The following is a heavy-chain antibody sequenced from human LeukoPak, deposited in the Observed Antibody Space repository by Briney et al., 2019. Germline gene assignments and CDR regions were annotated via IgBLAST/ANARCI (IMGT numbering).Heavy chain of an antibody. Sequence: SETLSLTCTVSGGSISSGSYYWSWIRQPAGKGLEWIGRIYTSGSSNYNPSLKSRVTISVDTSKNQFSLKLSSVTAADTAVYFCARGPYSYDSSGAFDIWGQGTMVSVSS. J-gene: IGHJ3*02. CDR3: ARGPYSYDSSGAFDI. CDR2: IYTSGSS. V-gene: IGHV4-61*02. D-gene: IGHD3-22*01. CDR1: GGSISSGSYY.